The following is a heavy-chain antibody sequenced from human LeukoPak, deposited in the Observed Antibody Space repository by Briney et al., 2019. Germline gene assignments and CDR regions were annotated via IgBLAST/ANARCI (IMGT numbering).Heavy chain of an antibody. V-gene: IGHV3-74*01. J-gene: IGHJ5*02. Sequence: SGGSLRLSCAASGFTFSSCWLHWVRQVPGRGLVWVSHINNDGSTTGYADSVKGRFTISRDNTKNTLYLQMNSLRAEDTAIYYCATFQFVVATWGQGTLVTVSS. CDR3: ATFQFVVAT. CDR2: INNDGSTT. CDR1: GFTFSSCW. D-gene: IGHD2-15*01.